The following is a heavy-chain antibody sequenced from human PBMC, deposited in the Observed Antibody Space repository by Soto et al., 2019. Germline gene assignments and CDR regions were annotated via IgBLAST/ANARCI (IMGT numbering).Heavy chain of an antibody. D-gene: IGHD3-3*01. J-gene: IGHJ6*02. V-gene: IGHV5-10-1*01. CDR2: IDPSDSYT. CDR3: ARQGERIKLFGVVIIGGMDV. CDR1: GYSFTSYW. Sequence: GESLKISCKGSGYSFTSYWISWVRQMPGKGPEWMGRIDPSDSYTNYSPSFQGHVTISADKSISTAYLQWSSLKASDTAMYYCARQGERIKLFGVVIIGGMDVWGQGTTVTVSS.